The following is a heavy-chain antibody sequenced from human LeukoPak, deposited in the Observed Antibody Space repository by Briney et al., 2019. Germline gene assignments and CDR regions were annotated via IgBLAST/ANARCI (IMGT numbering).Heavy chain of an antibody. Sequence: GGSPRLSCAASGFTVSNNYMSWVRQAAGKGLDWVSVIYSDGSTYYADSVKGRFTISRDNAKNTVYLQMNSLKAEDTAVYYCARDRWGTAMVDYWGQGTLVTVSS. CDR3: ARDRWGTAMVDY. CDR1: GFTVSNNY. CDR2: IYSDGST. D-gene: IGHD5-18*01. V-gene: IGHV3-53*01. J-gene: IGHJ4*02.